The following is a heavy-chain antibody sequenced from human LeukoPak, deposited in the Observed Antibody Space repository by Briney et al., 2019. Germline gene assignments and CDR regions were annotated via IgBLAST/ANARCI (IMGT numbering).Heavy chain of an antibody. Sequence: GGSLRLSCAASGFTFSSYSMNWVRQAPGEGLEWVSSISSSSSYIYYADSVKGRFTISRDNAKNSLYLQMNSLRAEDTAVHYCARENIVVVPAAMFHYYYGMDVWGQGTTVTVSS. CDR2: ISSSSSYI. V-gene: IGHV3-21*01. D-gene: IGHD2-2*01. CDR3: ARENIVVVPAAMFHYYYGMDV. J-gene: IGHJ6*02. CDR1: GFTFSSYS.